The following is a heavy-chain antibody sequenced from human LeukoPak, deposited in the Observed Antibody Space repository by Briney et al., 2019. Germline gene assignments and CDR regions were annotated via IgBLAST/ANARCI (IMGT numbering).Heavy chain of an antibody. Sequence: SGGSLRLSCAVSGFTLSSYNMNWVRQAPGKGLEWVSYISGSGSTIYYADSVKGRFTISRDNARASVFLQMNSLRAEDTAVYYCTRDDPRVGSTETDWGQGTLVTVSS. J-gene: IGHJ4*02. D-gene: IGHD1-26*01. CDR2: ISGSGSTI. V-gene: IGHV3-48*04. CDR1: GFTLSSYN. CDR3: TRDDPRVGSTETD.